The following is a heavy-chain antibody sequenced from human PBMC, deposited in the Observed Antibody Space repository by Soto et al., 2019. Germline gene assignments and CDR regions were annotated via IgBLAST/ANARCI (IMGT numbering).Heavy chain of an antibody. CDR1: GGSISSGDYY. Sequence: QVQLQESGPGLVKPSQTLSLTCTVSGGSISSGDYYWSWIRQHPGKGLEWIGFIYFSGSPSYNPSLKSRVTISVDTSKNQLSLKLSSVTAADTAVYYCARWAGGYSGYVDYWGQGTLVTVSS. D-gene: IGHD5-12*01. V-gene: IGHV4-31*03. CDR2: IYFSGSP. J-gene: IGHJ4*02. CDR3: ARWAGGYSGYVDY.